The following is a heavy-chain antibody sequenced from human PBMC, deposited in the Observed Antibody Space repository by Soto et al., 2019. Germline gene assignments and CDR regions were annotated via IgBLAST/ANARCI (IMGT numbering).Heavy chain of an antibody. V-gene: IGHV3-23*01. J-gene: IGHJ4*02. CDR3: AKKVNTGPGSQYFDY. Sequence: LRLSCAASGXTFSSYSMSWVRQAPGKGLEWVSGFRTGGDDGTTYYADSVKGRFTISRDNSKNTLFLQMNSLRAEDTAIYYCAKKVNTGPGSQYFDYWGQGTLVTVS. CDR1: GXTFSSYS. CDR2: FRTGGDDGTT. D-gene: IGHD3-10*01.